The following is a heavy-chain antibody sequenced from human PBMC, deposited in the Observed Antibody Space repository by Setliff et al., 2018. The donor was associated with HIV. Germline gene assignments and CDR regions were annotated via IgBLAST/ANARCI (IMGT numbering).Heavy chain of an antibody. Sequence: SETLSLTCAVYGGSLSGHYWTWIRQPPGEGLEWIGEINHSGKTNYNPSLKSRVTISVDTSKNQFSLNVTPVTAADTAVYYCVTSSSWSSRLNFWGQGMLVTVPS. CDR2: INHSGKT. CDR3: VTSSSWSSRLNF. D-gene: IGHD6-13*01. J-gene: IGHJ4*02. CDR1: GGSLSGHY. V-gene: IGHV4-34*01.